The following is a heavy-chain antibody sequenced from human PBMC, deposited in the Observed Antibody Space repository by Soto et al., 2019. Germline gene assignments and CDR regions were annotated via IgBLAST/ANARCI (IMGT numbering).Heavy chain of an antibody. CDR1: GGTFSSYA. D-gene: IGHD3-22*01. V-gene: IGHV1-69*13. J-gene: IGHJ6*02. CDR3: ARESSGYYYRRRYYYGMDG. Sequence: SVKVSCKASGGTFSSYAISWVRQAPGQGLEWMGGIIPIFGTANYAQKFQGRVTITADESTSTAYMELSSLRPEDTAVYYCARESSGYYYRRRYYYGMDGWAQGTTVTFSS. CDR2: IIPIFGTA.